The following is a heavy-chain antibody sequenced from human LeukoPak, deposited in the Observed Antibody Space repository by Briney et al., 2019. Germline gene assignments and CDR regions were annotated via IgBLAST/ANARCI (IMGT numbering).Heavy chain of an antibody. CDR3: ARGSGSGYDYSDYYYYGMDV. CDR1: GGSISSSNW. J-gene: IGHJ6*04. V-gene: IGHV4-4*02. D-gene: IGHD5-12*01. CDR2: IYHSGST. Sequence: SETLSLTCAVSGGSISSSNWWSWVRQPPGKGLEWIGEIYHSGSTYYNPSLKSRVTISVDKSKNQFSLKLSSVTAADTAVYYCARGSGSGYDYSDYYYYGMDVWGKGTTVTVSS.